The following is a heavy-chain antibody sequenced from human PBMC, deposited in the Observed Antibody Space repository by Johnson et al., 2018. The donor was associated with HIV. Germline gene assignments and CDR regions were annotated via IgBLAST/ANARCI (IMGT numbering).Heavy chain of an antibody. CDR3: ARPIARGASNI. V-gene: IGHV3-7*05. Sequence: VQLVESGGGLVQPGGSLRLSCAASGFTFSSNWMNWVRQAPGKWLEWVANIKEDGSEKYYVDSVRGRFTISRDNAKSLLYLQMNSLRVDDTAVYYCARPIARGASNIWGQGTMVTVSS. D-gene: IGHD1-26*01. J-gene: IGHJ3*02. CDR1: GFTFSSNW. CDR2: IKEDGSEK.